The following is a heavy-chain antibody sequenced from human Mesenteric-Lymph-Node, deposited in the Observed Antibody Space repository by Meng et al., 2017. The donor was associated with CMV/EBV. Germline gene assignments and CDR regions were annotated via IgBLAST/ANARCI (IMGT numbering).Heavy chain of an antibody. CDR3: ARGGWNYDIYYGLGV. D-gene: IGHD1-7*01. V-gene: IGHV3-21*01. CDR2: ISSGTNYI. Sequence: GESLKISCAASGFTFSDYSMNWVRQAPGRGLEWVSSISSGTNYIYYADSMKGRFTISRDSPKNSLYLQMNSLTAEDTAVYYCARGGWNYDIYYGLGVWGQGTTVTVSS. CDR1: GFTFSDYS. J-gene: IGHJ6*02.